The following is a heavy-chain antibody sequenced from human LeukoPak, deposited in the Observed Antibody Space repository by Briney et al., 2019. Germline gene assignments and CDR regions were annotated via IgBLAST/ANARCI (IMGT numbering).Heavy chain of an antibody. CDR3: ARYGGQSEFDY. V-gene: IGHV4-39*01. Sequence: SETLSLTCTISGGSITSSGYYWGWIRQPPGKGLEWIASIHYSGITYYNPSLKSRVTISVDTSKNQFSLKLSSVTAADTAVYYCARYGGQSEFDYWGQGTLVTVSS. D-gene: IGHD4-23*01. J-gene: IGHJ4*02. CDR1: GGSITSSGYY. CDR2: IHYSGIT.